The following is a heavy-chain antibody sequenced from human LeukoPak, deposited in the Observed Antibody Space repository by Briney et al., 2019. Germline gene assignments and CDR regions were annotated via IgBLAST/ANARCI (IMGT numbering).Heavy chain of an antibody. Sequence: SVKVSCKASGGTFSSYAISWVRQAPGQGLEWMGRIIPIFGTANYAQKFQGRVTITTDESTSTAYMELGSLRSEDTAVYYCARGRYYGSGSYIYWGQGTLVTVSS. CDR3: ARGRYYGSGSYIY. CDR2: IIPIFGTA. V-gene: IGHV1-69*05. D-gene: IGHD3-10*01. CDR1: GGTFSSYA. J-gene: IGHJ4*02.